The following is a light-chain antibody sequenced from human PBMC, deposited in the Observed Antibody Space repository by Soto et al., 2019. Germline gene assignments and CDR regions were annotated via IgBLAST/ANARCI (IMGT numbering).Light chain of an antibody. J-gene: IGKJ2*01. CDR2: GTS. CDR3: QHFNNWPPKYT. Sequence: MTQSPSTLSGSVGDRVTITCRASQSVSSNLAWYQQKPGQAPRLLIYGTSTRATGIPARFSGSGSGTEFTLTISSLQSEDFAAYYCQHFNNWPPKYTFGQGTRLEIK. V-gene: IGKV3-15*01. CDR1: QSVSSN.